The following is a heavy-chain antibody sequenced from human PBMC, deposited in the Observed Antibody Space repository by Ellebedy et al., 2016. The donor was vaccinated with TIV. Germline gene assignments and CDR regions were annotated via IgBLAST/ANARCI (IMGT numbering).Heavy chain of an antibody. CDR1: GGTFSSYA. CDR3: ATRANSSGWYFGFDY. V-gene: IGHV1-69*13. D-gene: IGHD6-19*01. J-gene: IGHJ4*02. CDR2: IIPIFGTA. Sequence: SVKVSCXASGGTFSSYAISWVRQAPGQGLEWMGGIIPIFGTANYAQKFQGRVTITADESTSTAYMELSSLRSEDTAVYYCATRANSSGWYFGFDYWGQGTLVTVSS.